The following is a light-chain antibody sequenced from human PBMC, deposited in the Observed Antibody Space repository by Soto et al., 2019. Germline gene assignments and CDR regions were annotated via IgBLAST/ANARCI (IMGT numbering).Light chain of an antibody. Sequence: QPVLTQPPSVSGAPGQRVTISCTGSSSNIGADFEVHWYQQLPGTAPKLLIYTNNNRPSGVPDRFSGSRSGTSASLAITGLQAEDEADYYCQSYDSSLSGYVIFGGGTKLTVL. J-gene: IGLJ2*01. CDR1: SSNIGADFE. CDR2: TNN. CDR3: QSYDSSLSGYVI. V-gene: IGLV1-40*01.